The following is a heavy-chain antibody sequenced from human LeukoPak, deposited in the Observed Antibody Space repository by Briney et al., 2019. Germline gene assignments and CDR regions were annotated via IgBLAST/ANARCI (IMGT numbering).Heavy chain of an antibody. V-gene: IGHV3-7*01. CDR3: ARERYCSSGNCYSDY. CDR2: INQDGSEK. Sequence: PGGPLRLSCAAPGFTFKTYWMSWVRQAPGKGLEWVANINQDGSEKYYVDSVKGRFTISRDNDKNSLYLQMNSLRAEDTAVYYCARERYCSSGNCYSDYWGQGTLVTVSS. D-gene: IGHD2-15*01. CDR1: GFTFKTYW. J-gene: IGHJ4*02.